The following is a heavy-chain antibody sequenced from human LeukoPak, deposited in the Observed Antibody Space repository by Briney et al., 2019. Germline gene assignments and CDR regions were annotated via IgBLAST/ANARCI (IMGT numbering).Heavy chain of an antibody. CDR2: IYTSGST. D-gene: IGHD3-9*01. CDR3: ARAGDDILTGYLGYYYYYGMDV. Sequence: SETLSLTCTVSGDSISSYYWSWIRQPAGKGLEWIGRIYTSGSTNYSPSLKSRVTISVDKSKNQFSLKLSSVTAADTAVYYCARAGDDILTGYLGYYYYYGMDVWGQGTTVTVSS. J-gene: IGHJ6*02. CDR1: GDSISSYY. V-gene: IGHV4-4*07.